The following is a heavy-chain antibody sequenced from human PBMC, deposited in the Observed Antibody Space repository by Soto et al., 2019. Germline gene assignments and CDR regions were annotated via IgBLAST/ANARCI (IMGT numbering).Heavy chain of an antibody. CDR1: EFTFSGAW. D-gene: IGHD1-26*01. CDR3: TSEISGSHVY. J-gene: IGHJ4*02. Sequence: EVQLVESGGGFVNPGGSLRLSCAGSEFTFSGAWLNWVRQLPGKGLEWIGLVKSKANGGTIHYAEHVKGRFTISRDDSENTLYVQMNSLKIDDTAVYFCTSEISGSHVYWGRGALVTVSS. V-gene: IGHV3-15*01. CDR2: VKSKANGGTI.